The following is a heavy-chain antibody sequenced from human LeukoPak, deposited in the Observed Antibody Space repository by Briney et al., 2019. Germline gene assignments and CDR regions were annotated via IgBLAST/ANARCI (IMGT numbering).Heavy chain of an antibody. CDR1: EGTFSSYA. CDR3: ARGEGLRYFDWLPFAFDI. J-gene: IGHJ3*02. CDR2: IIPILGIA. Sequence: LVKVSCKASEGTFSSYAISWVRQAPGQGLEWMGRIIPILGIANYAQKFQGRVTITADKSTSTAYMELSSLRSEDTAVYYCARGEGLRYFDWLPFAFDIWGQGTMVTVSS. D-gene: IGHD3-9*01. V-gene: IGHV1-69*04.